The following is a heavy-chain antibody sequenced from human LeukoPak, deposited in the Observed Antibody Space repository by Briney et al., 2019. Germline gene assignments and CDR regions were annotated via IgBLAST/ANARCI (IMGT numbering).Heavy chain of an antibody. CDR2: ISSSDSYI. Sequence: GGSLRLSCAASGFTFSSYSMNWVRQAPAKGLEWVSSISSSDSYIYYADSVKGRFTISRDNAKNSLYLQMNSLRVEDTAMYYCARNIPGAVAGFDYWGQGTLVTVSS. CDR1: GFTFSSYS. V-gene: IGHV3-21*01. D-gene: IGHD6-19*01. J-gene: IGHJ4*02. CDR3: ARNIPGAVAGFDY.